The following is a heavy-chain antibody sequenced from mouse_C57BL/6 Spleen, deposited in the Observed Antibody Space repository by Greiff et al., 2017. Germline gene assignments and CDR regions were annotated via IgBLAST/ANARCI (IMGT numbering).Heavy chain of an antibody. D-gene: IGHD2-3*01. V-gene: IGHV5-4*01. CDR3: ARDPFDGYYVDYYAMDY. CDR2: ISDGGSYT. CDR1: GFTFSSYA. Sequence: EVKLVESGGGLVKPGGSLKLSCAASGFTFSSYAMSWVRQTPEKRLEWVATISDGGSYTYYPDNVKGRFTISRDNAKNNLYLQMSHLKSEDTAMYYCARDPFDGYYVDYYAMDYWGQGTSVTVSS. J-gene: IGHJ4*01.